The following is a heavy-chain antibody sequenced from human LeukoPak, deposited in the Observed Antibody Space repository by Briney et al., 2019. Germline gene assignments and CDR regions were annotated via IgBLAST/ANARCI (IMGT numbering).Heavy chain of an antibody. Sequence: GEPLKISCQGSGYSFTSYWIGWVRQMPGKGLEWMGIIYPGDSDTRDSPSFQGQVTITADKSLSTAYLQWSSLKASDNAMYYCARGSGSYHTAYMNWGQGSPVTVSS. CDR3: ARGSGSYHTAYMN. CDR1: GYSFTSYW. D-gene: IGHD1-26*01. J-gene: IGHJ4*02. V-gene: IGHV5-51*01. CDR2: IYPGDSDT.